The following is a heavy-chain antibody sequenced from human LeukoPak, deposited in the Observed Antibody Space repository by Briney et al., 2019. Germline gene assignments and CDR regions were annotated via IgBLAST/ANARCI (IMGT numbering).Heavy chain of an antibody. CDR1: GFTFSSYG. V-gene: IGHV3-30*03. J-gene: IGHJ3*02. Sequence: GGSLRLSCAASGFTFSSYGMHWVRQAPGKGLEWVAVISYDGSNKYYADSVKGRFTISRDNAKNSLYLQMNSLRAEDTAVYYCARIGDAFDIWGQGTMVTVSS. CDR2: ISYDGSNK. D-gene: IGHD3-10*01. CDR3: ARIGDAFDI.